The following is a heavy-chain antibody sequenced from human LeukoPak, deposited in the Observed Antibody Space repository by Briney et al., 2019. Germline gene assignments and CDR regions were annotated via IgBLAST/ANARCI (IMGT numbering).Heavy chain of an antibody. J-gene: IGHJ4*02. V-gene: IGHV3-21*01. CDR1: RFTFSSYS. CDR3: ARDSDATLGILTGYSNAYFDY. CDR2: ISSSNSYI. D-gene: IGHD3-9*01. Sequence: TGGSLRLYCAASRFTFSSYSMNRVPQAPGKGLEWVSSISSSNSYIYYAYSVKRRFTISRDNAKNSLYLQINSLRAEDTAVYYCARDSDATLGILTGYSNAYFDYWGQGTLVTVSS.